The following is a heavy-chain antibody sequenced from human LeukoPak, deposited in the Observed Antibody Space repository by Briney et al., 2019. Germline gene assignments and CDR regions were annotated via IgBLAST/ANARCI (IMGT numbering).Heavy chain of an antibody. Sequence: SETLSLTCTVSGGSISSGGYYWSWIRQPPGTGLEWLGYIYYSGSTNYSPSLKSRVTILVDTSKNQFSLKLSSVTAADTAVYYCARAGQSAGANWFDPWGQGTLVTVSS. CDR1: GGSISSGGYY. V-gene: IGHV4-61*08. D-gene: IGHD3-10*01. CDR3: ARAGQSAGANWFDP. J-gene: IGHJ5*02. CDR2: IYYSGST.